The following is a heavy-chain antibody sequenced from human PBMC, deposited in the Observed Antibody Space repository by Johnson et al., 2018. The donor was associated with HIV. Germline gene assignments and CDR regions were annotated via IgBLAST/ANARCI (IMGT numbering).Heavy chain of an antibody. CDR1: GFTFSNAW. Sequence: EVQLVESGGGLVKPGGSLRLSCAASGFTFSNAWMSWVRQTAGKGLEWVSGIGISGNTNYPGSVKGRFTISRENVKNFVNLQMNSLTAGDTAVYYCVREHRADESFDLWGQGTMVTVSS. V-gene: IGHV3-13*01. CDR3: VREHRADESFDL. D-gene: IGHD1-14*01. J-gene: IGHJ3*01. CDR2: IGISGNT.